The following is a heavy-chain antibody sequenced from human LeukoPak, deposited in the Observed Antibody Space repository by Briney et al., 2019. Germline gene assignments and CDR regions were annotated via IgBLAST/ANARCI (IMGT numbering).Heavy chain of an antibody. J-gene: IGHJ4*02. Sequence: SETLSLTCTVSGGSISSGSYYWSWIRQPAGKGLEWIGRIYTSGSTNYNPSLKSRVTMSVDTSKNQFSLKLSSVTAADTAVYYCARDGVGSSFDYWGQGTLVTVSS. CDR1: GGSISSGSYY. CDR2: IYTSGST. CDR3: ARDGVGSSFDY. D-gene: IGHD6-6*01. V-gene: IGHV4-61*02.